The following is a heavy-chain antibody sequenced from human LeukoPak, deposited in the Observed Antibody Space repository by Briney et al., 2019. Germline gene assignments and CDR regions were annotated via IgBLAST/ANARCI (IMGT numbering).Heavy chain of an antibody. V-gene: IGHV4-4*02. Sequence: PSETLSLTCAVSGGSISSSNWWSWVRQPPGKGLEWIGYIYYSGSTYYNPSLKSRVTISVDRSKNQFSLKLSSVTAADTAVYYCASRGYSGYGVDYWGQGTLVTVSS. J-gene: IGHJ4*02. CDR2: IYYSGST. CDR1: GGSISSSNW. D-gene: IGHD5-12*01. CDR3: ASRGYSGYGVDY.